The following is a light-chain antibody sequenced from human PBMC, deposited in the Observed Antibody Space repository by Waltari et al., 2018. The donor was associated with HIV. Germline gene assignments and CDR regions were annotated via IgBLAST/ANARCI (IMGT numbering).Light chain of an antibody. Sequence: DVQMTQFPSTLSASVRDSVNITCRASQDIRGSLAWYQQKPGKAPKFLIYKGSTLSDWVPSRFSGSRSGSDFTLTIYNLQPDDFATYFCQQYDRYLITFGQGTRLDIK. V-gene: IGKV1-5*03. CDR2: KGS. CDR1: QDIRGS. CDR3: QQYDRYLIT. J-gene: IGKJ5*01.